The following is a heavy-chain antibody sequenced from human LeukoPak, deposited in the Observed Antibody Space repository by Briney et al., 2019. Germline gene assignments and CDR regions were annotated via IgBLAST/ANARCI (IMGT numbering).Heavy chain of an antibody. V-gene: IGHV4-34*01. CDR3: ARSITRVRGARRAFDI. D-gene: IGHD3-10*01. Sequence: PSETLSLTCAVYGGSFSGYYWRWIPQPPGKGLEWIGEINHSGSTNYNPSLKSRVTISVDTSKNQFSLKLSAVNAADRAVYYCARSITRVRGARRAFDIWGQGTMVTVSS. CDR1: GGSFSGYY. CDR2: INHSGST. J-gene: IGHJ3*02.